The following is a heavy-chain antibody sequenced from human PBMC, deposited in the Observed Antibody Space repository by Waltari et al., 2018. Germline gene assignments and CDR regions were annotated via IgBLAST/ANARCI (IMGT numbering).Heavy chain of an antibody. Sequence: QVQLVQSGAEVKKPGASVKVSCKASGYTFTSYNINWVRQASGQGLEWMGWMNPDRGKTGYAQKFQGRLTITRNTSISTAYMEVSSLRSDDTAVYYCARVAYDDFWSGYYGAWFDPWGQGTLVIVSS. J-gene: IGHJ5*02. V-gene: IGHV1-8*03. CDR1: GYTFTSYN. CDR3: ARVAYDDFWSGYYGAWFDP. D-gene: IGHD3-3*01. CDR2: MNPDRGKT.